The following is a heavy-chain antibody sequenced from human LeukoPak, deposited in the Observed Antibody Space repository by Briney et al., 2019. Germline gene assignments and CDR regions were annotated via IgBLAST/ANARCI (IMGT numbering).Heavy chain of an antibody. J-gene: IGHJ4*02. CDR1: GFTFSTYG. V-gene: IGHV3-30*18. D-gene: IGHD3-22*01. CDR3: AKQPGSVVDSSGSLSRH. Sequence: GGSLRLSCAASGFTFSTYGMHWVRQAPGMGLEWVAVISFGGTNQYYADSVKGRFTISRDNSKNTLYLQMNSLRAEDTAVYYCAKQPGSVVDSSGSLSRHWGQGTLVTVSS. CDR2: ISFGGTNQ.